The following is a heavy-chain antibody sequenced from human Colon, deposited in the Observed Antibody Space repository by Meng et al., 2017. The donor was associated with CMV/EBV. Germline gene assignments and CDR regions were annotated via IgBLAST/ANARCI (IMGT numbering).Heavy chain of an antibody. Sequence: GGSLRLSCAASGFSFTNYWMTWVRQAPGKGLEWVANINQHGTEKYYVDSVKGRFTISRDNAKNSLYLQMNSLRAEDTAVYYCARRLAAAGTSWFDPWGQGTLVTVSS. CDR2: INQHGTEK. V-gene: IGHV3-7*01. CDR3: ARRLAAAGTSWFDP. J-gene: IGHJ5*02. CDR1: GFSFTNYW. D-gene: IGHD6-13*01.